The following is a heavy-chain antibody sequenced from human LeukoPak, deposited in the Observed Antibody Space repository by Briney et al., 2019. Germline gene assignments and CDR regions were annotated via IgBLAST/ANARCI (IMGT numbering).Heavy chain of an antibody. CDR2: IYPGDSDT. D-gene: IGHD3-22*01. J-gene: IGHJ3*02. CDR1: GYSFTSYW. CDR3: AKSYYYYDSSGHDAFDI. V-gene: IGHV5-51*01. Sequence: GESLKISCKGSGYSFTSYWIGWVRQKPGKGLEWMGIIYPGDSDTRYSPSFQGQVTISADKSISTAYLQWSSLKASDTAMYYCAKSYYYYDSSGHDAFDIWGQGTMVTVSS.